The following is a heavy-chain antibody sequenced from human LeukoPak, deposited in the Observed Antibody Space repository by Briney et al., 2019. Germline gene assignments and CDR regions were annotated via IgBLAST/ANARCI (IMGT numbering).Heavy chain of an antibody. V-gene: IGHV3-9*01. CDR1: GFKFDEYG. J-gene: IGHJ4*02. D-gene: IGHD2-2*01. Sequence: SLRLSCAASGFKFDEYGMHWVRQAPGKGLEWVSSISWNSDSIDFADSVRGRFTISRDNAKNSLYLQMNSLRAEDTAFYYCAKGGCSSTRCYANCWGQGTLVTVSS. CDR2: ISWNSDSI. CDR3: AKGGCSSTRCYANC.